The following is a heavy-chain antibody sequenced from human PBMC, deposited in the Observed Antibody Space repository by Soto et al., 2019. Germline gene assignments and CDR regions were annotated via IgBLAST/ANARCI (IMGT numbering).Heavy chain of an antibody. J-gene: IGHJ6*02. CDR2: IIPIFGTA. Sequence: SVKVSGKASGGTFSSYAISWVGRAPGQGLEGMGGIIPIFGTANYAQKFQGGVTITAEGSTSTAYMELSSLRSEDTAGYYCARDVVGADGMDVWGQGTTVAVSS. D-gene: IGHD1-26*01. V-gene: IGHV1-69*13. CDR1: GGTFSSYA. CDR3: ARDVVGADGMDV.